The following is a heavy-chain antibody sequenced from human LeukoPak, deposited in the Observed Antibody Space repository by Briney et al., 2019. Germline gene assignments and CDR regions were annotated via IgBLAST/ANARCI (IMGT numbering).Heavy chain of an antibody. CDR2: IRSKAYGGTT. D-gene: IGHD5-24*01. Sequence: PGGSLRLSWTAYGFTFGDYGMSWVRQAPGKGLEWVGFIRSKAYGGTTEYAASVKGRFTISRDDSKSIAYLQMNSLKTEDTAVYYCTRVGGDGYNLVDFDYWGQGTLVTVSS. CDR3: TRVGGDGYNLVDFDY. CDR1: GFTFGDYG. V-gene: IGHV3-49*04. J-gene: IGHJ4*02.